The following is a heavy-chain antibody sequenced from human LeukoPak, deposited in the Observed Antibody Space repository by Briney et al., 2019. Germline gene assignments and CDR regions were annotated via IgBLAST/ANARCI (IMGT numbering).Heavy chain of an antibody. Sequence: GGSLGLSCAVSGFTFSSYGMHWVRQAPGKGLEWVAFIRYDGSNKYYADSVKGRFTISRDNSKNTLYLQMNSLRAEDTAVYYCAKDLGAAGNYWGQGTLVTVSS. CDR1: GFTFSSYG. V-gene: IGHV3-30*02. CDR3: AKDLGAAGNY. D-gene: IGHD6-13*01. CDR2: IRYDGSNK. J-gene: IGHJ4*02.